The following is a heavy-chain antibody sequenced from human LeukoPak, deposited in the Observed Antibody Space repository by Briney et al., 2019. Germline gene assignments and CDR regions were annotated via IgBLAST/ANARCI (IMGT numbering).Heavy chain of an antibody. Sequence: GASVKVSCKASGYTFTGYYIHWVRQAPGQGLEWMGGINPNSGGTNYAQKLQGRVTMTRDTSISPAYMELSRRRSDDTAVDYRARDCEPLGSGLPGWFCYWGQGNLGTVSS. D-gene: IGHD6-19*01. CDR3: ARDCEPLGSGLPGWFCY. CDR1: GYTFTGYY. V-gene: IGHV1-2*02. CDR2: INPNSGGT. J-gene: IGHJ4*02.